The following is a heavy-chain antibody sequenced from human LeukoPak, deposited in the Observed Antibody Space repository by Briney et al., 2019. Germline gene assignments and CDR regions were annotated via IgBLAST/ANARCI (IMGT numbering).Heavy chain of an antibody. V-gene: IGHV1-69*13. CDR1: GGTFSSYA. Sequence: SVTVSCKASGGTFSSYAISWVRQAPGQGLEWMGGIIPIFGTANYAQKFQGRVTITADESTSTAYMELSSLRSEDTAVYYCARGGEIQLWPEFDYWGQGTLVTVSS. J-gene: IGHJ4*02. D-gene: IGHD5-18*01. CDR2: IIPIFGTA. CDR3: ARGGEIQLWPEFDY.